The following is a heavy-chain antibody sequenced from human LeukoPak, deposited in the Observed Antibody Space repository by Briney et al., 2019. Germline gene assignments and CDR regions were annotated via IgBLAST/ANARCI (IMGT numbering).Heavy chain of an antibody. CDR1: GYTFTGYY. CDR3: ARGLRYCSGGSCYSSKYYFDY. Sequence: ASVKVSFKASGYTFTGYYMHWVRQAPGQGLEWMGWINPNSGGTNYAQKFQGRVTMTRDTSISTAYMELSRLRSDDTAVYYCARGLRYCSGGSCYSSKYYFDYWGQGTLVTVSS. V-gene: IGHV1-2*02. D-gene: IGHD2-15*01. J-gene: IGHJ4*02. CDR2: INPNSGGT.